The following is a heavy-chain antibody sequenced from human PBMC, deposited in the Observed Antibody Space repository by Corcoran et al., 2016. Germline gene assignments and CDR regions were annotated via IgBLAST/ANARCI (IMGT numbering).Heavy chain of an antibody. Sequence: QVQLQESGPGLVKPSETLSLTCTVSGYSISSGYYWGWIRQPPGKGLEWIGSIYHSGSTYFNPSLQSRVTISVDTSKNQFSLKLRSVTAADTALYYCARGSSGYGYVSDYWGQGSLVTVSS. J-gene: IGHJ4*02. D-gene: IGHD2-2*01. CDR1: GYSISSGYY. CDR2: IYHSGST. V-gene: IGHV4-38-2*02. CDR3: ARGSSGYGYVSDY.